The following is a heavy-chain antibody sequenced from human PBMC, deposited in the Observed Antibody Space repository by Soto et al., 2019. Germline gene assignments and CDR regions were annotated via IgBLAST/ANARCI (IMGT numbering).Heavy chain of an antibody. V-gene: IGHV3-9*01. CDR2: ISWNGGTI. D-gene: IGHD3-16*01. Sequence: EVQLVESGGGLVQPGRSLRLSCAASGFTFDDFAMHWVRQAPGKGLEWVSRISWNGGTITYADSVKGRFTISRDNAKNSLYLQMNSLRAEDTAVYYCAHGLHAEYFQHWGQGTLVTVSS. J-gene: IGHJ1*01. CDR1: GFTFDDFA. CDR3: AHGLHAEYFQH.